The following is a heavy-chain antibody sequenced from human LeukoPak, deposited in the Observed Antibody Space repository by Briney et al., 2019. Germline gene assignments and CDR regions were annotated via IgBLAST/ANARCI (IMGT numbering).Heavy chain of an antibody. CDR3: ARLSCGSTSGPLDY. V-gene: IGHV4-31*03. D-gene: IGHD2-2*01. J-gene: IGHJ4*02. CDR1: GGSTRRSGYY. CDR2: IYYTGST. Sequence: PQTLSPTPTVSGGSTRRSGYYSSWISHHPRNGMEWIGYIYYTGSTYYNPSLKSRINISVDTSKNQFSLKLRSVTAAGTAVYYCARLSCGSTSGPLDYWGQGSLVTVSS.